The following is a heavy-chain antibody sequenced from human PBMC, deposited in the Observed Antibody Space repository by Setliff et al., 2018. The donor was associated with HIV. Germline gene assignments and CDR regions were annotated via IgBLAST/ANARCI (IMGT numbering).Heavy chain of an antibody. CDR3: ARDRHSSGLGSYGP. V-gene: IGHV4-4*07. CDR2: IDSSGTT. J-gene: IGHJ5*02. D-gene: IGHD3-10*01. CDR1: GGSFGVYR. Sequence: SETLSLTCTISGGSFGVYRWSWIRQSAGRGLEWIGRIDSSGTTDYKPSLKGRVAISVDTSRNQFSLRVTSVTAADTAVYFCARDRHSSGLGSYGPWGPGILVTSPQ.